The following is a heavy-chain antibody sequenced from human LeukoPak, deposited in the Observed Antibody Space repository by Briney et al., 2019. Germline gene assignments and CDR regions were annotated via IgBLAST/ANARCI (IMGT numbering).Heavy chain of an antibody. D-gene: IGHD6-19*01. V-gene: IGHV1-2*02. CDR3: AKGGGSGWFPFDY. CDR2: INPNSGGI. Sequence: ASVKVSCKASGYTFSGYYMHWVRQTPGQGLEWMGWINPNSGGISYAQKFQGRVTMTRDTSISTAYMELSRLRSDDTAVYYCAKGGGSGWFPFDYWGQGTLVTVSS. CDR1: GYTFSGYY. J-gene: IGHJ4*02.